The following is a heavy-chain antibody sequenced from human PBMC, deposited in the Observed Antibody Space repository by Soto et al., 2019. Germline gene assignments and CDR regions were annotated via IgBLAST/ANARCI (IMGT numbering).Heavy chain of an antibody. CDR3: ARARYSTRPAFDI. D-gene: IGHD2-2*01. V-gene: IGHV4-34*01. CDR1: GGSFSGYY. J-gene: IGHJ3*02. CDR2: INHSGST. Sequence: PSETLSLTCAVYGGSFSGYYWSWIRQPPGKGLEWIGEINHSGSTNYNPSLKSRVTISVDTSKNQFSLKLSSVTAADTAVYYCARARYSTRPAFDIWGQGTMVTVSS.